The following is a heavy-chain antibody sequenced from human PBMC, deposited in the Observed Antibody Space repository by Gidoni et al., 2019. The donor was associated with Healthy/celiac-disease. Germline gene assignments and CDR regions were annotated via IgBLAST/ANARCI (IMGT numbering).Heavy chain of an antibody. V-gene: IGHV4-61*02. CDR1: GGSISSGSYY. D-gene: IGHD3-10*01. J-gene: IGHJ3*02. Sequence: QVQLQESCPGLVKPSPTLSLTCTVSGGSISSGSYYWSWIRQPAGKGLEWIGRIYTSGSTNYNPSLKSRVTISVDTSKNQFSLKLSSVTAADTAVYYCAREDTYYYGSGSAGGAFDIWGQGTMVTVSS. CDR2: IYTSGST. CDR3: AREDTYYYGSGSAGGAFDI.